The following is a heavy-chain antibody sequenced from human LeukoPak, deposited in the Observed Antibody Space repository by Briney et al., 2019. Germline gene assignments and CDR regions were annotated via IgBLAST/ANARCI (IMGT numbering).Heavy chain of an antibody. CDR3: ANDRKNYYDSSGYST. CDR2: IKEDGTET. Sequence: PGGSLRLSCAASGFMFSSNWMSWVRLAPGKGLEWVANIKEDGTETYYVDSVKGRFTISRDNAKNSLYLQMNSLRVEDTAVYYCANDRKNYYDSSGYSTWGQGTLVTVSS. D-gene: IGHD3-22*01. J-gene: IGHJ4*02. V-gene: IGHV3-7*03. CDR1: GFMFSSNW.